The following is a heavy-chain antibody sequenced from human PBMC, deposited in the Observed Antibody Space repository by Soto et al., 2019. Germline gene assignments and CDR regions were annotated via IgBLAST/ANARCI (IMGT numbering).Heavy chain of an antibody. V-gene: IGHV3-66*01. CDR3: ARGVNYDIWSPCTY. D-gene: IGHD3-3*01. J-gene: IGHJ4*02. CDR2: IQSGGTT. CDR1: GFTVSSKY. Sequence: GGSLRLSCAASGFTVSSKYMTWVRQAPGKGLQWVSLIQSGGTTYYADSVKGRFTISRDTSENTLHLQMDSLRVEDTAVYYCARGVNYDIWSPCTYWGQGTQVTVSS.